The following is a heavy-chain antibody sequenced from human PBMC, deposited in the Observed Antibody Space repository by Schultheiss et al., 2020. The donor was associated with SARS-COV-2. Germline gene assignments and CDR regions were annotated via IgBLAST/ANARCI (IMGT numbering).Heavy chain of an antibody. V-gene: IGHV3-30*18. D-gene: IGHD2/OR15-2a*01. CDR2: ISYDGSNK. CDR1: GFTFSSYG. CDR3: AKLIYDPL. Sequence: GGSLRLSCAASGFTFSSYGMHWVRQAPGKGLEWVAVISYDGSNKYYADSVKGRFTISRDNSKNTLYLQMNSLRAEDTAVYYCAKLIYDPLWGQGTLVTVSS. J-gene: IGHJ1*01.